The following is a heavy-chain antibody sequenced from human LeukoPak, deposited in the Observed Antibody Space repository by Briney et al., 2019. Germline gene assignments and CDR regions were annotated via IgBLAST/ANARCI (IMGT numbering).Heavy chain of an antibody. D-gene: IGHD1-26*01. Sequence: ASVKVSRKSSGYTFTSYDINWVRPATGQGLAWMGWMNPNSGNTGYAQKFQGRVTMTRNTSISTAYMELSSLRSEDTAVYYCVRVRSGSYYRGVLYYWGQGALVTVSS. J-gene: IGHJ4*02. V-gene: IGHV1-8*01. CDR1: GYTFTSYD. CDR3: VRVRSGSYYRGVLYY. CDR2: MNPNSGNT.